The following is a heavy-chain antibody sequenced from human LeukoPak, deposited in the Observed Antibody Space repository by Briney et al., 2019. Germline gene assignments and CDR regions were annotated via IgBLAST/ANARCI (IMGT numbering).Heavy chain of an antibody. CDR3: ARETDIAAAANYFDY. D-gene: IGHD6-13*01. J-gene: IGHJ4*02. CDR1: GYTLTELS. V-gene: IGHV1-46*01. CDR2: VNPSGGGT. Sequence: ASVKVSCKVSGYTLTELSIHWVRQAPGQGLEWMGIVNPSGGGTTYAQKFQGRVTMTRDTSTRTVYMELSSLRSDDTAVYHCARETDIAAAANYFDYWGQGTLVTVSS.